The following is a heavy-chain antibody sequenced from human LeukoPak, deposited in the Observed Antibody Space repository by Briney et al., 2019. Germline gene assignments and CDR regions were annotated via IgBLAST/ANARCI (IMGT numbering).Heavy chain of an antibody. CDR1: GGSISSYY. CDR2: IYYSGST. V-gene: IGHV4-59*01. Sequence: SETLSLTCTVSGGSISSYYWSWIRQPPGKGLEWIGYIYYSGSTNYNPSLKSRVTISVDTSKNQFSLKLSSVTAADTAVYYCARDRTFTMIVVVPFDYWGQGTLVTASS. D-gene: IGHD3-22*01. CDR3: ARDRTFTMIVVVPFDY. J-gene: IGHJ4*02.